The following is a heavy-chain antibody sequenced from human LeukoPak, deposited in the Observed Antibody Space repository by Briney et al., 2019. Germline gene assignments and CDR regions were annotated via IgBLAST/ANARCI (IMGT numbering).Heavy chain of an antibody. V-gene: IGHV3-48*03. D-gene: IGHD3-16*01. CDR1: GFTFSIYE. J-gene: IGHJ4*02. CDR3: ARDLGVYDYVWGSSDY. CDR2: ISSSGSTI. Sequence: GGSLRLSCAASGFTFSIYEVNWVRQAPGKGLEWVSYISSSGSTIYYADSVKGRFAISRDNAKNSLYLQMNSLRAEDTAVYYCARDLGVYDYVWGSSDYWGQGTLVTVSS.